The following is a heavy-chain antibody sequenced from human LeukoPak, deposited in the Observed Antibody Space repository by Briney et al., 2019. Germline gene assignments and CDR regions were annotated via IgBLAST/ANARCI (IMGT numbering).Heavy chain of an antibody. D-gene: IGHD3-16*01. CDR1: EFTVTGYW. V-gene: IGHV3-74*01. Sequence: GGSLRLSCAASEFTVTGYWMHWVRQTPGKGLVWVSRINSDGTRTNYADSVRGRFTISRDNAKNTVYMQMNSLRAEDTAVYYCARGLWYFDLWGRGTLVAVSS. CDR2: INSDGTRT. CDR3: ARGLWYFDL. J-gene: IGHJ2*01.